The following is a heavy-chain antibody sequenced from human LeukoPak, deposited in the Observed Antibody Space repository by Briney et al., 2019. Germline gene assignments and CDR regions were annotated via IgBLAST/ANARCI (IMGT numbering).Heavy chain of an antibody. J-gene: IGHJ6*03. Sequence: GSLRLSCAASGFTFISYGMYWVRQAPGKGLEWVAFIRYDGSNKYYADSVKGRFTISRDNSKNTLYLQMNSLRAEDTAVYYCAKDQPSITMVRGVISNRYYYYYMDVWGKGTTVTISS. CDR3: AKDQPSITMVRGVISNRYYYYYMDV. D-gene: IGHD3-10*01. CDR2: IRYDGSNK. V-gene: IGHV3-30*02. CDR1: GFTFISYG.